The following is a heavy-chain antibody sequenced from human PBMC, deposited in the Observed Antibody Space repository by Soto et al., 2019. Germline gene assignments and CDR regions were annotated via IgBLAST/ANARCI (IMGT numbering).Heavy chain of an antibody. D-gene: IGHD2-21*01. CDR2: INAGNGNT. V-gene: IGHV1-3*05. CDR1: GYTFTSYA. J-gene: IGHJ4*02. Sequence: QVQLVQSGAEEKKPGASVKVSCKASGYTFTSYAMHWVRQAPGQRLEWMGWINAGNGNTKYSQKFQGRVTITRDTLARTAYMELSSLRSEDTAVYYCARSIVVVSALDYWGQGTLVPVSS. CDR3: ARSIVVVSALDY.